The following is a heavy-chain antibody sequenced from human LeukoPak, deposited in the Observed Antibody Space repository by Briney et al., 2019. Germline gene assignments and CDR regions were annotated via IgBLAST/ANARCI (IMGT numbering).Heavy chain of an antibody. V-gene: IGHV5-51*01. CDR2: IYPGDSDT. CDR3: ARRPSRGPSTGTFDY. J-gene: IGHJ4*02. D-gene: IGHD1/OR15-1a*01. Sequence: GESLQISCKGSGYSFTNYWVGWVRQLPGKGLEWMGIIYPGDSDTRYSPSFEGQVTISADKSISTAYLQWSSLKDSDTAMYYCARRPSRGPSTGTFDYWGQGALVTVSS. CDR1: GYSFTNYW.